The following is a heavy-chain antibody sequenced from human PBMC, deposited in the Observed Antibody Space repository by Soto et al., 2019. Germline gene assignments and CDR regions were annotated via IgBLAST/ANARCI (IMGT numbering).Heavy chain of an antibody. CDR1: GGSISSYY. V-gene: IGHV4-59*01. J-gene: IGHJ3*02. Sequence: SETLSLTCTVSGGSISSYYWSWIRQPPGKGLEWIGYIYYSGSTNYNPSLKSRVTISVDTSKNQFSLKLSSVTAADTAVYYCERGGAYYYDSSGYPFDAFDIWGQGTMVTVSS. CDR2: IYYSGST. CDR3: ERGGAYYYDSSGYPFDAFDI. D-gene: IGHD3-22*01.